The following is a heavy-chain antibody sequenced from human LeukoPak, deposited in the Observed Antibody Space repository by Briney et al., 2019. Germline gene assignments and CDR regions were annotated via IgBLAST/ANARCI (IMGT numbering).Heavy chain of an antibody. CDR3: AKSNGYGLIDI. D-gene: IGHD3-22*01. CDR2: INHSEIT. V-gene: IGHV4-34*01. J-gene: IGHJ3*02. CDR1: GGSFSAYY. Sequence: PSETLSLTCAVSGGSFSAYYWSWIRQPPGKGLEWIGEINHSEITNYNPSLKSRVTISVDTSKNQFSLKLNSVTAADTAVYYCAKSNGYGLIDIWGQGTMVTVSS.